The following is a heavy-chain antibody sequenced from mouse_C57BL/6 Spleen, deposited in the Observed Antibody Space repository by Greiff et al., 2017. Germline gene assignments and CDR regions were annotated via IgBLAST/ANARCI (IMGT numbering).Heavy chain of an antibody. CDR1: GFTFSDYG. CDR3: AKGQLAWFAY. D-gene: IGHD4-1*02. CDR2: ISSGSSTI. Sequence: DVQLVESGGGLVKPGGSLKLSCAASGFTFSDYGMHWVRQAPEKGLEWVAYISSGSSTIYYADTVKGRFTISRDNAKNTLFLQMTSLRYEDTAMYYCAKGQLAWFAYWGQGTLVTVAA. V-gene: IGHV5-17*01. J-gene: IGHJ3*01.